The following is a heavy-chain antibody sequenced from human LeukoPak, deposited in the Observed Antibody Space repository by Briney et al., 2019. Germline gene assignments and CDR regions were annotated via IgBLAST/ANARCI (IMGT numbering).Heavy chain of an antibody. CDR1: GGSISSGSYY. CDR2: IYTCGST. J-gene: IGHJ4*02. Sequence: SETLSLTCTVSGGSISSGSYYWSWIRQPAGKGLEWIGRIYTCGSTNYNPSLKSRVTISVDTSKNQFSLKLSSVTAADTAVYYCARLSLFGDPFDYWGQGTLVTVSS. D-gene: IGHD4-17*01. CDR3: ARLSLFGDPFDY. V-gene: IGHV4-61*02.